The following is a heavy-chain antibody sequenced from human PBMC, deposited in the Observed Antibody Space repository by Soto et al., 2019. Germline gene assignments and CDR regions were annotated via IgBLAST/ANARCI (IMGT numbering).Heavy chain of an antibody. CDR1: GFTFSSYW. Sequence: PGGSLRLSCAASGFTFSSYWMHWVRQAPGKGLVWVSRINSGGSTTSYADSVKGRLTISRDNAKNTLYLQMNSLRAEDTAVYYCAGDSSGYSYDAFDIWGQGTMVTVPS. CDR3: AGDSSGYSYDAFDI. CDR2: INSGGSTT. V-gene: IGHV3-74*01. D-gene: IGHD3-22*01. J-gene: IGHJ3*02.